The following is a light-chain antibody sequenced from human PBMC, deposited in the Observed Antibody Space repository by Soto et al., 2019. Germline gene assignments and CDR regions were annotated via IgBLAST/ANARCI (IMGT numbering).Light chain of an antibody. CDR3: QQYNNWPRT. CDR1: QSVSSSY. J-gene: IGKJ2*01. V-gene: IGKV3-15*01. Sequence: EIVLTQSPGTLSLSPGERATLSCRASQSVSSSYLAWYQQKPGQAPRLLIYGASTRATGIPARFSGSGYGTQFTLTISSLQPEDFAVYYCQQYNNWPRTFGQGTKVDIK. CDR2: GAS.